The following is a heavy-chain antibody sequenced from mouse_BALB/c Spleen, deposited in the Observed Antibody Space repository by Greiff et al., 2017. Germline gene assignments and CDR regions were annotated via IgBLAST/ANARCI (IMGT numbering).Heavy chain of an antibody. CDR3: ARDHGGAY. V-gene: IGHV2-9*02. D-gene: IGHD1-1*02. CDR2: IWAGGST. J-gene: IGHJ3*01. CDR1: GFSLTSYG. Sequence: VMLVESGPGLVAPSQSLSITCTVSGFSLTSYGVHWVRQPPGKGLEWLGVIWAGGSTNYNSALMSRLSISKDNSKSQVFLKMNSLQTDDTAMYYCARDHGGAYWGQGTLVTVSA.